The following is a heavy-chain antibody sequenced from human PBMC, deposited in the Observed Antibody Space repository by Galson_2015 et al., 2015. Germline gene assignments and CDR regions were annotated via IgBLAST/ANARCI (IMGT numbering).Heavy chain of an antibody. Sequence: SLRLSCAASGFTFSSYAMHWVRQAPGKGLEWVAVISYDGSNKYYADSVKGRFTISRDNSKNTLYLQMNSLRAEDTALYYCAKDMDLGIAATGPDYWGQGTLVTVSS. J-gene: IGHJ4*02. CDR1: GFTFSSYA. CDR3: AKDMDLGIAATGPDY. CDR2: ISYDGSNK. D-gene: IGHD6-13*01. V-gene: IGHV3-30-3*01.